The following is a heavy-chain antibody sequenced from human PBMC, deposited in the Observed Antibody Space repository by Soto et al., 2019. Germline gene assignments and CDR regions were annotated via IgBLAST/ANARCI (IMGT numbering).Heavy chain of an antibody. Sequence: EVQLLESGGGFVQPGGSLRLSCAASGFTFSNYAMTWVRQAPGKGLEWVSAITSTGSSTYYADSVKGRFTISRDNSKNTLFLQINSLRAVDTAVYYCAKGAEGYVVSSLDFWGQATLVSVSS. CDR1: GFTFSNYA. CDR2: ITSTGSST. D-gene: IGHD5-12*01. J-gene: IGHJ4*02. CDR3: AKGAEGYVVSSLDF. V-gene: IGHV3-23*01.